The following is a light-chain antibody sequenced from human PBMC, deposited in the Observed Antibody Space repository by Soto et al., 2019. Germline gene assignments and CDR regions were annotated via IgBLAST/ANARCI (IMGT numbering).Light chain of an antibody. J-gene: IGKJ5*01. CDR1: QGISSA. V-gene: IGKV1-13*02. CDR2: DAS. CDR3: QQFNSYPIT. Sequence: AIQLTQSPSSLSASVGDRVTITCRASQGISSALAWYQQKPGKAPKLLIYDASSLESGVPSRFSGSGSGTDFTLTISSLQPEDFSTYYCQQFNSYPITFGQRTRLEIK.